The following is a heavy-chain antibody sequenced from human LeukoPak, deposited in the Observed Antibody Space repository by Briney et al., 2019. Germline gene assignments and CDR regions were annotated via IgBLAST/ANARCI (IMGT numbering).Heavy chain of an antibody. J-gene: IGHJ4*02. Sequence: GGSLRLSCAASGFTFSNYWMHWVRQVPGKGLVWVSCINSDGSSTEHADSVKGRFTISRDNAKNTLYLQMDSLKAEDTAVYYCARGKVPAASPFDYWGQGTLVTVSS. CDR1: GFTFSNYW. CDR2: INSDGSST. D-gene: IGHD2-2*01. CDR3: ARGKVPAASPFDY. V-gene: IGHV3-74*03.